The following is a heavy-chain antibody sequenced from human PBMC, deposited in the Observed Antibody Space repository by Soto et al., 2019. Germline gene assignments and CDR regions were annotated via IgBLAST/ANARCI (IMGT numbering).Heavy chain of an antibody. CDR3: ARAMVVGATGAFDI. J-gene: IGHJ3*02. CDR1: GGTFNTYS. CDR2: IIPIVGIA. D-gene: IGHD2-15*01. V-gene: IGHV1-69*02. Sequence: QVQLVQSGAEVKKPGSSVKVSCQAAGGTFNTYSINWVRQAPGQGLEWMGRIIPIVGIAKYAQKFQGRVAXTXXXSXXTAYMMEVTSLRPEDTAMYYCARAMVVGATGAFDIWGQGTMVTVSS.